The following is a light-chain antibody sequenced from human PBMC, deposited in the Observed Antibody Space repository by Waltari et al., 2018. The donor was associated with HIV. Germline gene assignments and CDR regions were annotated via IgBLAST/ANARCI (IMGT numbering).Light chain of an antibody. Sequence: SYALTQPVSVSVAPGQTARMTCEADNIGIKNVNWYQQRSGQAAVLVMYRDTRSPCGIPERSAGSNSGNTATLTISRAQAGDEADYYCQVCDEDTIFGGGTKLTVL. J-gene: IGLJ2*01. V-gene: IGLV3-9*01. CDR1: NIGIKN. CDR3: QVCDEDTI. CDR2: RDT.